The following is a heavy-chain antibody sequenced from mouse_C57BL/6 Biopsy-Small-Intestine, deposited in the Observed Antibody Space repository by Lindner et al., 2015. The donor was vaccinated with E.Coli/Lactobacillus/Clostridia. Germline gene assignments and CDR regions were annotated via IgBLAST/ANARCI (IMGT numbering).Heavy chain of an antibody. D-gene: IGHD2-4*01. J-gene: IGHJ2*01. CDR2: IYPGSGST. Sequence: VQLQESGAELVKPGASVKMSCKASGYTFTTYWITWVKQRPGQGLEWIGDIYPGSGSTNYNEKFKSKATLTVDTSSSTAYMQLSSLTSEDSAVYYCALYDYDEGVGYWGQGTTLTVSS. CDR3: ALYDYDEGVGY. CDR1: GYTFTTYW. V-gene: IGHV1-55*01.